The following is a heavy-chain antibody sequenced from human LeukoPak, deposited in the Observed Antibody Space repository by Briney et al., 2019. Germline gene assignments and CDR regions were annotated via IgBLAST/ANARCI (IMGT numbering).Heavy chain of an antibody. CDR3: ARGRLNFVAAYAH. Sequence: SETLSLTCAVYGGSFSDYSWNWIRQPPGKGLEWIGEIIHSGSTKYKPSLKSRVTISVDTSKNQFSLKLSSVTAADTAVYYCARGRLNFVAAYAHRGQGTLVTVSS. J-gene: IGHJ4*02. CDR1: GGSFSDYS. V-gene: IGHV4-34*01. CDR2: IIHSGST. D-gene: IGHD1-7*01.